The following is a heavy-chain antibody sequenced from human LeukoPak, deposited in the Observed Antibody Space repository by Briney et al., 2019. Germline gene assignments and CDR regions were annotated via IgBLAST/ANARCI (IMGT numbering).Heavy chain of an antibody. CDR3: ARSTTVTSNFYYGLDV. CDR2: IWYDGSKK. V-gene: IGHV3-33*01. Sequence: GGSLRLSCAASGFTFRSHGMQWVRQAPGEGLEWVAVIWYDGSKKYYADSVKGRFTISRDNSKNTLDLLMSSLRAEDTAEYYCARSTTVTSNFYYGLDVWGQGTTVTVSS. D-gene: IGHD2-2*01. CDR1: GFTFRSHG. J-gene: IGHJ6*02.